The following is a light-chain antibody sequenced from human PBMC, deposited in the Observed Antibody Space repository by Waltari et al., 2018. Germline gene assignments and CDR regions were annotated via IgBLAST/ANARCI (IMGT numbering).Light chain of an antibody. CDR3: SSYAAGDIWI. V-gene: IGLV2-8*01. CDR2: EVT. J-gene: IGLJ2*01. Sequence: QSALTQPPSASGSPGQSVTISCTGTSSYVGNYNYVSWFQQHPGKAPKLMIYEVTKRPSGVPDRFSGSKSGNTASLTVSGLQAEDEADYYCSSYAAGDIWIFGGGTKLTVL. CDR1: SSYVGNYNY.